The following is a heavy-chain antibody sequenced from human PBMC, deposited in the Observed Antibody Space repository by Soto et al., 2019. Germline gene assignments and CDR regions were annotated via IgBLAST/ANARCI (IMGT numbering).Heavy chain of an antibody. V-gene: IGHV4-31*03. D-gene: IGHD3-3*01. CDR3: ALGYDFWGGYYYYGMDV. CDR2: IYYSGST. CDR1: GGSISSGGYY. Sequence: QVQLQESGPGLVKPSQTLSLTCTVSGGSISSGGYYWSWIRQHPGKGLEWIGYIYYSGSTYYNPSLKSRVTISVDTSKNQFSLKLSSVTAADTAVYYCALGYDFWGGYYYYGMDVWGQGTTVTVSS. J-gene: IGHJ6*02.